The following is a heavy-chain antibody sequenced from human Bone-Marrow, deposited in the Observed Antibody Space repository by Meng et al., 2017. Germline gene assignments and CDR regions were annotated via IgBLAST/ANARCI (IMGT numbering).Heavy chain of an antibody. V-gene: IGHV4-39*07. CDR1: GGSISSSSYY. CDR3: ARDLRSTGWYYFDY. D-gene: IGHD6-19*01. J-gene: IGHJ4*02. CDR2: IYYSGST. Sequence: HLQLQAAGPGLVQPSETLSLTYTVSGGSISSSSYYWGWIRQPPGKGLEWIGSIYYSGSTYYNPSLKSRVTISVDTSKNQFSLKLRSVTAADTAVYYCARDLRSTGWYYFDYWGQGTLVTVSS.